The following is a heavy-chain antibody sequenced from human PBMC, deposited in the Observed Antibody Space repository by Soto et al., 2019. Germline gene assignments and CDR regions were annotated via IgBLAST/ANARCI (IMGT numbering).Heavy chain of an antibody. V-gene: IGHV1-3*01. J-gene: IGHJ4*02. CDR3: ARLDFGHYDSP. CDR1: GYTFTSYA. CDR2: INAGNGNT. Sequence: GASVKVSCKVSGYTFTSYAMHWVRQAPGQRLEWMGWINAGNGNTKYSQRFQGRVTFTRDTSASTAYMELSSLRSEDTAVYYCARLDFGHYDSPWGQGTLVTVSS. D-gene: IGHD3-22*01.